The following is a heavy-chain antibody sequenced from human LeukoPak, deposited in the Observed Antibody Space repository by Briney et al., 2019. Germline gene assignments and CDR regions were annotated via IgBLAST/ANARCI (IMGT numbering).Heavy chain of an antibody. CDR2: VNPNSGET. CDR1: GSTFTGAY. Sequence: ASVKVSRKTSGSTFTGAYMHWVRQAPGQGLEWMGWVNPNSGETKFAQKFQGRVTMTRDTSIRTVYMDLGGLRSDDTAVYYCARVLFNSGYNYWGQGSLVTVSS. CDR3: ARVLFNSGYNY. V-gene: IGHV1-2*02. D-gene: IGHD3-9*01. J-gene: IGHJ4*02.